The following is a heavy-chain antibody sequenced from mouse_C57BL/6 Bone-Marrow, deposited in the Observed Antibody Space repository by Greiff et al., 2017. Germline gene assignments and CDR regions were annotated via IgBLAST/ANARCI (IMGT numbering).Heavy chain of an antibody. CDR3: ARGLLGRAY. J-gene: IGHJ3*01. CDR2: IHPNSGST. Sequence: QVQLQQSGAELVKPGASVKLSCTASGFNIKDYYMHWVKQRPGQGLEWIGMIHPNSGSTNYNEKFKSKATLTVDKSSSTAYMQLSSLTSEDSAVYYCARGLLGRAYWGQGTLVTVSA. D-gene: IGHD4-1*01. V-gene: IGHV1-64*01. CDR1: GFNIKDYY.